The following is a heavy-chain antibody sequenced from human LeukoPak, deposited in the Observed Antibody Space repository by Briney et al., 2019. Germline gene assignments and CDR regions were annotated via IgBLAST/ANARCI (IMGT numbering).Heavy chain of an antibody. CDR3: ARDGSGWYDY. J-gene: IGHJ4*02. Sequence: GGSLRLSCAASGFVFSSFEMNWVRQAPGKGLEWLSYISSSGSTIYYADSVKGRFTISRDNAKNSLYLQMNSLRAEDTGVYYCARDGSGWYDYWGQGILVTVSS. V-gene: IGHV3-48*03. CDR1: GFVFSSFE. CDR2: ISSSGSTI. D-gene: IGHD6-19*01.